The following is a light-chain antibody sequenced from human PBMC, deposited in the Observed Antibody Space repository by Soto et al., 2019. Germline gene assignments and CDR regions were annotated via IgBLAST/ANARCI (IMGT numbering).Light chain of an antibody. CDR3: SLYTSSSTFPYVV. CDR2: EVS. Sequence: QSVLTQPPSVSGSPGQSVTISCTGTSSDVGSYNRVSWYQQPPGTAPKLMIYEVSNRPSGVPDRFSGSKSGNTASLTISGLQAEDEADYYCSLYTSSSTFPYVVFGGGTKVTVL. CDR1: SSDVGSYNR. V-gene: IGLV2-18*01. J-gene: IGLJ2*01.